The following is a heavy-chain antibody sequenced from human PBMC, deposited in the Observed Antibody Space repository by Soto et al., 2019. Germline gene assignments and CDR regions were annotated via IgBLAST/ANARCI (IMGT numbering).Heavy chain of an antibody. CDR3: AKGGSAALIAPSGRDNWFDP. V-gene: IGHV3-9*03. CDR2: ITWNGGTI. J-gene: IGHJ5*02. D-gene: IGHD6-13*01. Sequence: GGSLRLSCAASGFAFDDYVMHWVRQPPGRGLEWVSGITWNGGTIRYVDTVKGRFTISRDNAENSLYLQLNSLRPEYMAVYYCAKGGSAALIAPSGRDNWFDPWGQGTQVTVSS. CDR1: GFAFDDYV.